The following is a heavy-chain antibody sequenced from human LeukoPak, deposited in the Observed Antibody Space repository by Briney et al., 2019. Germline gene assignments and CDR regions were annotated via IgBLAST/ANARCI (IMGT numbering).Heavy chain of an antibody. CDR3: AKAYYDILVDAFDI. V-gene: IGHV3-30*02. Sequence: GGSLRLSCAASGFTFSSYGMHWVRQAPGKGLEWVAFIRYDGSNKYYADSVKGRFTISRDNSKNTLYLQMNSLRAEDTAVYYCAKAYYDILVDAFDIWGQGTMVTVSS. CDR2: IRYDGSNK. J-gene: IGHJ3*02. D-gene: IGHD3-9*01. CDR1: GFTFSSYG.